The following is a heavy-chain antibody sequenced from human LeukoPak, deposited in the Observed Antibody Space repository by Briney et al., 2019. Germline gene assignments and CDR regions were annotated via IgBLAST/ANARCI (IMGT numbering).Heavy chain of an antibody. V-gene: IGHV3-23*01. CDR2: ITGGGDDT. CDR3: AKGSSSSRPYYFDY. Sequence: GGSLRLSCAATGFTFSTYWMTWVRQAPGKGLEWISAITGGGDDTYHADSVKGRLTISRDNSKNTLYLQMNSLRVEDTAVYYCAKGSSSSRPYYFDYWGQGALVTVSS. CDR1: GFTFSTYW. J-gene: IGHJ4*02. D-gene: IGHD6-6*01.